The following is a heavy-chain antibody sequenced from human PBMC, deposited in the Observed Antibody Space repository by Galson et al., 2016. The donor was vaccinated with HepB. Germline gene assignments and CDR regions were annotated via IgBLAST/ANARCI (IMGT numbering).Heavy chain of an antibody. V-gene: IGHV3-53*01. CDR3: STLNPASPYFDY. CDR1: EFTVSNNY. Sequence: SLRLSCAASEFTVSNNYMSWVRQAPGKGLEWVSLIYSGGNTRYADSVKGQFTISRDNSKNTVYLQMNSLRAEDTAVYYCSTLNPASPYFDYWGQGTLVTVSS. J-gene: IGHJ4*02. CDR2: IYSGGNT.